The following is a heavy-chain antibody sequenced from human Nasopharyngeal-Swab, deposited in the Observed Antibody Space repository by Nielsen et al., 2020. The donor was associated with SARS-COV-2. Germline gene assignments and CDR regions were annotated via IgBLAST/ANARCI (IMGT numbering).Heavy chain of an antibody. Sequence: SSVKVSCKASGGTFSSYAISWVRQAPGQGLDWMGGIIPIFGTANYAQKFQGRVTITADESTSTAYMELSSLRSEDTAVYYCARDAGSNWNYPQDYGMDVWGQGTTVTVSS. D-gene: IGHD1-7*01. CDR2: IIPIFGTA. J-gene: IGHJ6*02. V-gene: IGHV1-69*13. CDR3: ARDAGSNWNYPQDYGMDV. CDR1: GGTFSSYA.